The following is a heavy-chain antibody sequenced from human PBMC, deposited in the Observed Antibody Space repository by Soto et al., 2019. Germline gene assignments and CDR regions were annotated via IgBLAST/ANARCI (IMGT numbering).Heavy chain of an antibody. D-gene: IGHD5-18*01. CDR2: IYYSGNT. CDR1: GGSISSGDYY. Sequence: QVQLQESGPGLVKPSQTLSLTCTVSGGSISSGDYYWSWIRQHPGKGLEWIGYIYYSGNTFYNPSLKSRVTISEDTSKNQFSLKLSSVTAADTALYYCARKKGYSYGPHYFDYWGQGTLVAVSS. J-gene: IGHJ4*02. V-gene: IGHV4-31*03. CDR3: ARKKGYSYGPHYFDY.